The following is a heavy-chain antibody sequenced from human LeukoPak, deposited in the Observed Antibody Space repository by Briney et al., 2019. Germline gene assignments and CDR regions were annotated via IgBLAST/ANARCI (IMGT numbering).Heavy chain of an antibody. CDR2: IYSGGST. V-gene: IGHV3-66*01. Sequence: AGGSLRLSCAASGFTFVDHAMHWVRQAPGKGLEWVSVIYSGGSTYYADSVKGRFTISRDNSKNTLYLQMNSLRAEDTAVYYCARDSGYDILTGHSDAFDIWGQGTMVTVSS. CDR1: GFTFVDHA. J-gene: IGHJ3*02. D-gene: IGHD3-9*01. CDR3: ARDSGYDILTGHSDAFDI.